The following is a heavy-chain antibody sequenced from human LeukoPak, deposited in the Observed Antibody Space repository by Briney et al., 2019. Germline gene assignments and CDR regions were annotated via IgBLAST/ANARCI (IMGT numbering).Heavy chain of an antibody. CDR1: GYTFTSYY. D-gene: IGHD3-3*01. J-gene: IGHJ6*03. CDR3: ARGFWSGYGYYYYYMDV. Sequence: ASVKVSCKASGYTFTSYYMHWVRQAPGHGLEWMGIINPSGGSTSYAQKFQGRVTMTRDMSTSTVYMELSSLRSEDTAVYYCARGFWSGYGYYYYYMDVWGKGTTVTVSS. CDR2: INPSGGST. V-gene: IGHV1-46*01.